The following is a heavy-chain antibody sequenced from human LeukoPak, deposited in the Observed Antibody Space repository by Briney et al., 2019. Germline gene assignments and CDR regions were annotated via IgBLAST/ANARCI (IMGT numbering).Heavy chain of an antibody. CDR1: GYTLTELS. CDR3: ATRYGDLDY. J-gene: IGHJ4*02. V-gene: IGHV1-24*01. CDR2: FDPEDGET. D-gene: IGHD4-17*01. Sequence: ASVKVSCKVSGYTLTELSMYWVQQAPGKGLEWMGGFDPEDGETIYAQKFQGRVTMTEDTSTDTAYMGLSSLRSEDTAVYYCATRYGDLDYWGQGDLVTVSS.